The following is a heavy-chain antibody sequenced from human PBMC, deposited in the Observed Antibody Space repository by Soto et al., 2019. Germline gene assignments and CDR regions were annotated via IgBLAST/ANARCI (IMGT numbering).Heavy chain of an antibody. D-gene: IGHD2-15*01. CDR3: ARVEPTYCSGGSCSYAFDI. V-gene: IGHV3-7*01. CDR1: GFTFSSYW. Sequence: GGSLRLSCAASGFTFSSYWMSWVRQAPGKGLEWVANIKQDGSGKYYVDSVKGRFTISRDNVKNSLYRQMNSLRAEDTAVYYWARVEPTYCSGGSCSYAFDIWGQGTMVTVSS. J-gene: IGHJ3*02. CDR2: IKQDGSGK.